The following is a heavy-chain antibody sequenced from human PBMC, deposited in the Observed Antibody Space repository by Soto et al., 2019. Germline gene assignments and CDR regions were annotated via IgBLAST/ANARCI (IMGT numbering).Heavy chain of an antibody. V-gene: IGHV3-7*01. CDR3: ARDLYYDSSGYYGDFDY. J-gene: IGHJ4*02. CDR1: GFTFSSYW. CDR2: IKQDGSEK. D-gene: IGHD3-22*01. Sequence: GGSLRLSCAASGFTFSSYWMSWVRQAPGKGLEWVANIKQDGSEKYYVDSVKGRFTISRDNAKNSLYLQMNSLRAEDTAVYYCARDLYYDSSGYYGDFDYWGQGXLVTVSS.